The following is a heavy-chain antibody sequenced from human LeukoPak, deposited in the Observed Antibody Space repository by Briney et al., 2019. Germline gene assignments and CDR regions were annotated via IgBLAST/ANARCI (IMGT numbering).Heavy chain of an antibody. Sequence: ASVTVSCEASGYTFTSYNMHWVRQAPGQGLEWMGKINPSGGSTTYAQKFQGRVTMTRDTSTRTVYMELSSLRSEDTAVYYCARQDYYDSSHYWGQGTLVTVSS. CDR2: INPSGGST. CDR3: ARQDYYDSSHY. J-gene: IGHJ4*02. V-gene: IGHV1-46*03. CDR1: GYTFTSYN. D-gene: IGHD3-22*01.